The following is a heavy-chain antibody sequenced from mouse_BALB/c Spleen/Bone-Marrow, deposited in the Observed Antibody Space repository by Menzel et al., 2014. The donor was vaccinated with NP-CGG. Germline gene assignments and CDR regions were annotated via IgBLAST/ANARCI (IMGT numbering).Heavy chain of an antibody. CDR1: GFSLTGYG. CDR2: IWGDGST. J-gene: IGHJ4*01. Sequence: VMLVESGPGLVAPSQSLSITCTVSGFSLTGYGVSWVRQSPGKGLEWLGMIWGDGSTDYNSALKSRLSISKDNSKSQVYLKRNSLQTDDAARYYCARDSFLITRALDYWGQGTSVTVSS. CDR3: ARDSFLITRALDY. D-gene: IGHD2-4*01. V-gene: IGHV2-6-7*01.